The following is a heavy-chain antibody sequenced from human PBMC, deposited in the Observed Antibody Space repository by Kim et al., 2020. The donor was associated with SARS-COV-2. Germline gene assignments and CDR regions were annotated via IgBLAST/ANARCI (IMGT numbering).Heavy chain of an antibody. Sequence: YADSLKDRLTITRDESKNTLYLQINRLRAADTAVYYCAKPWGDNCITPFYYGGQGTLVTVSS. V-gene: IGHV3-30*02. CDR3: AKPWGDNCITPFYY. D-gene: IGHD1-1*01. J-gene: IGHJ4*02.